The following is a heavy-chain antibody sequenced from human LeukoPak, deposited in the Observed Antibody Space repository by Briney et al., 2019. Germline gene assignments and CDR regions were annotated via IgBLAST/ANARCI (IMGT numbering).Heavy chain of an antibody. V-gene: IGHV3-23*01. D-gene: IGHD1-1*01. CDR3: AKARGATVNDPVDT. J-gene: IGHJ5*02. CDR1: GFTFSSYA. CDR2: FGGAGRAFT. Sequence: PGGSLRLSCAASGFTFSSYAMSWVRQAPGKGLEWVSSFGGAGRAFTHHSDSVKGRFTISRDDSKNTLYLQMSSLRAEDTAVYHCAKARGATVNDPVDTWGQGTLVTVSS.